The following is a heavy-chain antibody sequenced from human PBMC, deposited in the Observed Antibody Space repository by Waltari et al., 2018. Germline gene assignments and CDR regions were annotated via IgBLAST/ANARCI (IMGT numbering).Heavy chain of an antibody. V-gene: IGHV4-39*01. CDR1: GGSISDGSFH. D-gene: IGHD3-10*01. CDR2: IYYSGNP. J-gene: IGHJ4*02. CDR3: ARTFAYGSGTYNH. Sequence: QLQLQESGPGLVKPSATLSLTCTVSGGSISDGSFHWGWIRQSPGKGLEWIGSIYYSGNPYYNPSLRSRVSISVDTSPNQFSLKLSSVTAADTAVYYCARTFAYGSGTYNHWGQGSLVTVSS.